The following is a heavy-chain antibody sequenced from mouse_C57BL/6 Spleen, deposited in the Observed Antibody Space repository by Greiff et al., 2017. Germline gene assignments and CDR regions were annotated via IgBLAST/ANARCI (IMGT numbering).Heavy chain of an antibody. D-gene: IGHD2-4*01. Sequence: EVKLQESGPGLVKPSQSLSLTCSVTGYSITSGYYWNWIRQFPGNKLEWMGYISYDGSNNYNPSLKNRISITRDTSKNQFFLKLNSVTTEDTATYYCARDRGDYDNFDYWGQGTTLTVSS. CDR2: ISYDGSN. J-gene: IGHJ2*01. CDR1: GYSITSGYY. V-gene: IGHV3-6*01. CDR3: ARDRGDYDNFDY.